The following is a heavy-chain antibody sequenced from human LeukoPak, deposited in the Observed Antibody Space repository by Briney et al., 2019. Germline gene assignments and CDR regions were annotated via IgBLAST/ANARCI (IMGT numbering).Heavy chain of an antibody. Sequence: GSLRLSCAASGFTFSSYWMSWVRQAPGKGLEWVANIKQDGSEKYYVDSVKGRFTISRDNAKNSLYLQMNSLRAEDTAVYYCARVKYSSSWYYFDYWGQGTLVTVSS. J-gene: IGHJ4*02. V-gene: IGHV3-7*01. CDR2: IKQDGSEK. CDR1: GFTFSSYW. D-gene: IGHD6-13*01. CDR3: ARVKYSSSWYYFDY.